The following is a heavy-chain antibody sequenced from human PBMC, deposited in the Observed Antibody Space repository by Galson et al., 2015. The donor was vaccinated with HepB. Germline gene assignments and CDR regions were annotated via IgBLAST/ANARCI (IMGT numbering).Heavy chain of an antibody. CDR2: ISSSSSYT. CDR3: ARDLTSKIWFGELLPEVGWFDP. V-gene: IGHV3-11*06. Sequence: SLRLSCAASGFTFSDYYMSWIRQAPGKGLEWVSYISSSSSYTNYADSVKGRFTISRDNAKNSLYLQMNSLRAEDTAVYYCARDLTSKIWFGELLPEVGWFDPWGQGTLVTVSS. J-gene: IGHJ5*02. CDR1: GFTFSDYY. D-gene: IGHD3-10*01.